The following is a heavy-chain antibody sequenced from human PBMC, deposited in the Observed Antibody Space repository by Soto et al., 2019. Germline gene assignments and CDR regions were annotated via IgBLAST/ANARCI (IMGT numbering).Heavy chain of an antibody. Sequence: PSETLSLTCTVSGGSISAHTHYWSWIRQSPGGGLEWIASIYYSGTTYYNPSLQNRLTISADRSKNQVSLLLTSVTAADTAVYYCARRKVAITTDSNYFYFAMDVWRPGTTVTVSS. V-gene: IGHV4-39*01. CDR1: GGSISAHTHY. D-gene: IGHD2-15*01. CDR2: IYYSGTT. CDR3: ARRKVAITTDSNYFYFAMDV. J-gene: IGHJ6*02.